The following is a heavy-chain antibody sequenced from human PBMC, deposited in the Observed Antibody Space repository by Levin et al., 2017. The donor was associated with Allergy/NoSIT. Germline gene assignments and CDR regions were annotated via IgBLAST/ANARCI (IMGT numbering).Heavy chain of an antibody. Sequence: SQTLSLTCTVSGDSISSYYWTWIRQPPGKGLEWIGNVLYSGSTNYNPSLKTRVTISVDTSKNQFSLKLTSMTTADTAVYYCARESLLWERKQWLVLGAFNRWGQGTLVTVSS. CDR2: VLYSGST. CDR1: GDSISSYY. V-gene: IGHV4-59*01. D-gene: IGHD6-19*01. J-gene: IGHJ3*01. CDR3: ARESLLWERKQWLVLGAFNR.